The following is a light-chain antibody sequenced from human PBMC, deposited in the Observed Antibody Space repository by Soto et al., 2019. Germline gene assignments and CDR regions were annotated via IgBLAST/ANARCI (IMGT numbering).Light chain of an antibody. CDR3: QQYNNWPPRT. CDR1: QSVSSN. CDR2: GAS. Sequence: EIVMTQYPATLSVSPGERANLSCRASQSVSSNLAWYQQKPGQAPRLLIYGASTRATGIPARFSGSGSGTEFTLTISSLQSEDFAVYYCQQYNNWPPRTFGQGTKVEIK. J-gene: IGKJ1*01. V-gene: IGKV3-15*01.